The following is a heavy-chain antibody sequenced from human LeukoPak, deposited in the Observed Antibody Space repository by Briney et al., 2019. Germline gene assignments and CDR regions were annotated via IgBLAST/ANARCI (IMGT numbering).Heavy chain of an antibody. D-gene: IGHD6-6*01. CDR2: MNPNSGNT. CDR1: GYTFTSYD. Sequence: ASVKVSCKASGYTFTSYDINWVRQAPGQGLEWMGWMNPNSGNTGYTQKFQGRVTMTRNTSISTAYMELSSLRSEDTAVYYCARGRGSSSSALFDYWGQGTLVTVSS. J-gene: IGHJ4*02. V-gene: IGHV1-8*01. CDR3: ARGRGSSSSALFDY.